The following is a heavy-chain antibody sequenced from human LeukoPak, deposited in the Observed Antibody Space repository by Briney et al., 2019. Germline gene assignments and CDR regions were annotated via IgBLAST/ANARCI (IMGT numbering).Heavy chain of an antibody. V-gene: IGHV1-18*01. CDR3: ARGLPAATHYYYYYMDV. Sequence: ASVKVSCKASGYTFTSYGISWVRQAPGQGLEWMGWISAYNGNTNYAQKLQGRVTMTTDTSTSTAYMELRSLRSDDTAVYYCARGLPAATHYYYYYMDVWGKGTTVTVSS. CDR2: ISAYNGNT. CDR1: GYTFTSYG. J-gene: IGHJ6*03. D-gene: IGHD2-2*01.